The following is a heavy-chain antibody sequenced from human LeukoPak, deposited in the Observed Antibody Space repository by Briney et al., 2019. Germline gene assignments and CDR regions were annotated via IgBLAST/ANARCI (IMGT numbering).Heavy chain of an antibody. Sequence: SETLSLTCTVSGYSISSDFYWGWIRQPPGKGLEWIGSIYHTGSTFYSPSLKSRVTISVDTSKNQFSLKLSSVTAADTAVYYCARGVDTAMVTTWFDPWGQGTLVTVSS. CDR2: IYHTGST. V-gene: IGHV4-38-2*02. D-gene: IGHD5-18*01. CDR3: ARGVDTAMVTTWFDP. CDR1: GYSISSDFY. J-gene: IGHJ5*02.